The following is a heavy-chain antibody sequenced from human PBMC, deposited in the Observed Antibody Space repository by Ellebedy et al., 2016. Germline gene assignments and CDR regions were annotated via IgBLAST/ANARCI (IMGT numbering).Heavy chain of an antibody. CDR1: GSLFSGFF. V-gene: IGHV3-23*01. CDR3: RPGHYSSA. Sequence: GESLKISCAASGSLFSGFFMSWVRRAPGKGLEWVSTISAGGEITYFADSVRGRFTISRDNSKNTLYLQMDSLRAEDTAIYYCRPGHYSSAWGQGTLVTVSS. D-gene: IGHD3-10*01. CDR2: ISAGGEIT. J-gene: IGHJ5*02.